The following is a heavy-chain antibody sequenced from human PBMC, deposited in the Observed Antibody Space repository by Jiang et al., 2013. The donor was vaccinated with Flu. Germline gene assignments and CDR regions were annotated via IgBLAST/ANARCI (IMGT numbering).Heavy chain of an antibody. CDR1: GYTFTSYD. CDR2: MNPNSGNT. V-gene: IGHV1-8*01. CDR3: ARGGVSDYSTGY. J-gene: IGHJ4*02. Sequence: SVKVSCKASGYTFTSYDINWVRQATGQGLEWMGWMNPNSGNTGYAQKFQGRVTMTRNTSISTAYMELSSLRSEDTAVYYCARGGVSDYSTGYWGQGTLVTVSS. D-gene: IGHD4-11*01.